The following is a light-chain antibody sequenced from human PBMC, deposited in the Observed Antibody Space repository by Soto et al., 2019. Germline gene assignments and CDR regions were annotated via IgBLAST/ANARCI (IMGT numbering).Light chain of an antibody. CDR3: QRINSFPPYT. CDR1: QCIDNW. CDR2: SAS. J-gene: IGKJ2*01. Sequence: DIQMTQSPSSVSASVGDRVTITCRASQCIDNWLAWYQQKPGKSPKILIYSASTLQDGVPSRFSGRGYGTDFTLTISSLQPEDFATAFCQRINSFPPYTFGRGPKLEI. V-gene: IGKV1-12*01.